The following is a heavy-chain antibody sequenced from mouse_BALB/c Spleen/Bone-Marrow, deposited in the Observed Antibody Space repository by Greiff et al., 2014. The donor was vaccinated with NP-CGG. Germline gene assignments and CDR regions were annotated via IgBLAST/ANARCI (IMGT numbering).Heavy chain of an antibody. CDR1: GFNIKDTY. V-gene: IGHV14-3*02. Sequence: VQLQQSGAELVKPGASVKLSCTASGFNIKDTYMHWVKQRPEQGLEWIGRIDPANGNTKYDPKFQGKATITADTSSNTAYLQLSHLRSEYTAVYYGASYECGSSWEFAYWGQGTLLTVSA. D-gene: IGHD1-1*01. CDR2: IDPANGNT. J-gene: IGHJ3*01. CDR3: ASYECGSSWEFAY.